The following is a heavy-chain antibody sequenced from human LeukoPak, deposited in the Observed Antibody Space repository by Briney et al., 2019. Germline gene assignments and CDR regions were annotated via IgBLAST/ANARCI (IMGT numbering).Heavy chain of an antibody. CDR1: GGSISSGSYY. V-gene: IGHV4-31*03. J-gene: IGHJ5*02. CDR3: AGVGSIRVGAHNWFDP. CDR2: IYYSGST. Sequence: SQTLSLTCTVSGGSISSGSYYWSWIRQHPGKGLEWIGYIYYSGSTYYHPSLKSRVTISVDTSKNQFSLKLSSVTAADTAVYYCAGVGSIRVGAHNWFDPWGQGTLVTVSS. D-gene: IGHD3-16*01.